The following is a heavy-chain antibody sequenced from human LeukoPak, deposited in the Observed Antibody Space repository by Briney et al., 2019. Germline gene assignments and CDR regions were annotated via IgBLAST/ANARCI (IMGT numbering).Heavy chain of an antibody. CDR2: IYHSGST. CDR1: GGSIRSTNYY. J-gene: IGHJ4*02. CDR3: TRANYYDSTGYLPVVYPSDY. V-gene: IGHV4-31*03. D-gene: IGHD3-22*01. Sequence: SETLSLTCTVSGGSIRSTNYYWSWIRQDPAKGLEWIGYIYHSGSTYYNPSLKSRVTISLDTSKNQFSLKLRSVTAADTVVYYCTRANYYDSTGYLPVVYPSDYWGQGTLVTVSS.